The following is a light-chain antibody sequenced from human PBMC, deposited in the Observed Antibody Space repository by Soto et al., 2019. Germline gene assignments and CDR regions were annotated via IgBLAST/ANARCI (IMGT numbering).Light chain of an antibody. Sequence: VHLTQSPSLLSSSIGCRVTITCRASHDISTFLAWYQQKPGKAPKLLIYEASTLQSGVPSRFSGSGSGTEFTLTISGLLPEDFAAYHCQQLYTLPFTFGQGTKVDIK. V-gene: IGKV1-9*01. J-gene: IGKJ1*01. CDR3: QQLYTLPFT. CDR2: EAS. CDR1: HDISTF.